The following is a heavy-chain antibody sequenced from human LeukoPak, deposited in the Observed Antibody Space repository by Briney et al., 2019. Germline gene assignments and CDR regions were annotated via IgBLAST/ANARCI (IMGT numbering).Heavy chain of an antibody. D-gene: IGHD1-26*01. Sequence: SETLSLTCTVSGGSISSNSYYWGWIRQPPGKGLEWIASISYSGSTFYNPSLRSRVTLSVDTSKNQFSLKLSSVTAADTAVYYCARDSGSYSDYWGQGTLVTVSS. CDR1: GGSISSNSYY. CDR2: ISYSGST. CDR3: ARDSGSYSDY. J-gene: IGHJ4*02. V-gene: IGHV4-39*07.